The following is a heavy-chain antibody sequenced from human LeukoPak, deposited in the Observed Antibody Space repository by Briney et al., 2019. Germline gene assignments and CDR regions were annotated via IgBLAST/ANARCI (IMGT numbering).Heavy chain of an antibody. V-gene: IGHV4-34*01. CDR3: ARGLKWDYVETRLWNY. CDR2: INHSGST. CDR1: GGSFGGYY. D-gene: IGHD4-17*01. Sequence: SETLSLTCAVYGGSFGGYYWSWIRQPPGKGLEWIGEINHSGSTNYNPSLQSRVTISADTSKNQFSLRLSSVPAADTAVYYCARGLKWDYVETRLWNYWGQGTLVTVSS. J-gene: IGHJ4*02.